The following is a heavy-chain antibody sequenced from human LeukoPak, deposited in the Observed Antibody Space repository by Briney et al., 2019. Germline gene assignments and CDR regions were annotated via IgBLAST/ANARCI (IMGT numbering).Heavy chain of an antibody. CDR3: AKTTTGYSSGRFPGWPVDY. J-gene: IGHJ4*02. V-gene: IGHV3-23*01. CDR1: GFTFSNYA. D-gene: IGHD6-19*01. CDR2: IFGSGGST. Sequence: GGSLRLSCAASGFTFSNYAMYWVRQAPGKGLEWVSGIFGSGGSTHYADSVKGRFTISRDNSKNTVYLQMNSLRAEDTAVYYCAKTTTGYSSGRFPGWPVDYWGQGTLVTVSS.